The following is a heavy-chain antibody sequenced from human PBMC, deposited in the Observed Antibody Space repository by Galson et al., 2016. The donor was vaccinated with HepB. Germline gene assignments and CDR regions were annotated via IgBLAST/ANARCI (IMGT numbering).Heavy chain of an antibody. CDR2: IYSGGTT. Sequence: SLRLSCAASGFTVSSHYMSWVRQAPGKGLEWVSVIYSGGTTHYADSVEGRFTVSRDNSKNTLYLQMNSLGAEDTAVYYCARGAPPGTRYFDLWGRGTLVTVSS. CDR3: ARGAPPGTRYFDL. CDR1: GFTVSSHY. J-gene: IGHJ2*01. D-gene: IGHD6-13*01. V-gene: IGHV3-53*01.